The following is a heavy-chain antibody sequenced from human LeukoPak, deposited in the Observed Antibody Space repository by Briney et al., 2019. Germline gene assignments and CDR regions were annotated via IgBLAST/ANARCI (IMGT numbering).Heavy chain of an antibody. J-gene: IGHJ4*02. CDR2: ISGSGGST. CDR1: GFTFSSYA. V-gene: IGHV3-23*01. D-gene: IGHD3-9*01. Sequence: GSLRLSCAASGFTFSSYALSWVRQAPGKGLEWVSAISGSGGSTYYADSVKGRFTISRDNSKNTLYLQMNSLRAEDTAVYYCATPFDDTPEFDYWGQGTLVTVSS. CDR3: ATPFDDTPEFDY.